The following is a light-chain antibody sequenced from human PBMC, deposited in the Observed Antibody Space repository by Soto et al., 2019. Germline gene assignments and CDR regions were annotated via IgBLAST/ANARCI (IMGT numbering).Light chain of an antibody. CDR2: GAS. V-gene: IGKV3-15*01. J-gene: IGKJ5*01. Sequence: EIVMTQSPATLSVSPGERATLSCRASQSVGIKLAWYQQKPDQAPRILIHGASTRASGISARFSGSGSGTEFTLTITNLQSEDFAIYYCQQYHNWPPLTFGQGTRLDIK. CDR3: QQYHNWPPLT. CDR1: QSVGIK.